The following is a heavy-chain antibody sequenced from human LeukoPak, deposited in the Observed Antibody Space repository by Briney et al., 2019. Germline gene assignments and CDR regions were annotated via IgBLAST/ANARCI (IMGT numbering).Heavy chain of an antibody. CDR2: IYPGDSDT. V-gene: IGHV5-51*01. D-gene: IGHD5-12*01. Sequence: GESLKISCKGSGYSFTSYWIGWVRQTPGKGLEWMGIIYPGDSDTRYSPSFQGQVTISADKSISTAYLQWSSLKASDTAMYYCASNLGYSGYDFGYWGQGTLVTVSS. J-gene: IGHJ4*02. CDR3: ASNLGYSGYDFGY. CDR1: GYSFTSYW.